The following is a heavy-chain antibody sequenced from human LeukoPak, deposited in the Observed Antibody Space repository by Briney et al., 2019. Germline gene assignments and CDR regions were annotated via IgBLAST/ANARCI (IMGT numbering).Heavy chain of an antibody. CDR2: IYYSGST. V-gene: IGHV4-30-4*01. CDR3: ARGPVDILTGYHIDY. Sequence: SETLSLTCTVSGGSISSGDYYWSWIRQPPGKGLEWIGYIYYSGSTYYNPSLKSRVTISVDTSKNQFSLKLSSVTAADTAVYYCARGPVDILTGYHIDYWGQGTLVTVSS. D-gene: IGHD3-9*01. J-gene: IGHJ4*02. CDR1: GGSISSGDYY.